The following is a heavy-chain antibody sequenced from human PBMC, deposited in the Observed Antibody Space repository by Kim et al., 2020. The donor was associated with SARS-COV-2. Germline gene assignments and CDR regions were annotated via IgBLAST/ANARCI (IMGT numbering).Heavy chain of an antibody. CDR1: GYSFTSYW. D-gene: IGHD5-18*01. CDR3: ARLAFEDTAMANYYYYGMDV. J-gene: IGHJ6*02. V-gene: IGHV5-10-1*01. CDR2: IDPSDSYT. Sequence: GESLKISCKGSGYSFTSYWISWVRQMPGKGLEWMGRIDPSDSYTNYSPSFQGHVTISADKSISTAYLQWSSLKASDTAMYYCARLAFEDTAMANYYYYGMDVWGQGTTVTVSS.